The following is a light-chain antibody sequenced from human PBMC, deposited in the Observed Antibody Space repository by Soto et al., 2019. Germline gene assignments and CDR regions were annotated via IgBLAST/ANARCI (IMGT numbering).Light chain of an antibody. Sequence: QSVLTQPRSVSGSPGQSVTISCTGISTDVGGYNYVSWYRQYPGKAPKLIFHDISQRPSGVADRFSGSKSGSTASLTISGLRAKDEADYYCCSHAGNYIYVYGTGTKVTVL. CDR1: STDVGGYNY. V-gene: IGLV2-11*01. CDR2: DIS. J-gene: IGLJ1*01. CDR3: CSHAGNYIYV.